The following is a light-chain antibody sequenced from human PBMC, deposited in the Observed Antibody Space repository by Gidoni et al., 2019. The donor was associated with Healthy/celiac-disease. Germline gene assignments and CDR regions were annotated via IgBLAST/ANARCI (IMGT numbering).Light chain of an antibody. CDR2: EVS. J-gene: IGLJ2*01. CDR1: SSDVGGYNY. V-gene: IGLV2-14*01. CDR3: SSYTSSSTLDVV. Sequence: QSALTQPASVSGSPGQSITISCTGTSSDVGGYNYVSWYQQHPGKAPKLMIYEVSNRPSGVSNRFSGSKSGNTASLTIPDYYCSSYTSSSTLDVVFGGGTKLTVL.